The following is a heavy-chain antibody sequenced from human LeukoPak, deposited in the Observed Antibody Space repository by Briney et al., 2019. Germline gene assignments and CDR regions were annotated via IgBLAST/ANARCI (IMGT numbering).Heavy chain of an antibody. CDR2: LSYDGSNK. D-gene: IGHD3-10*01. J-gene: IGHJ4*02. V-gene: IGHV3-30-3*01. CDR3: ARSETGSYYISFDY. Sequence: GGSLRLSCAASGFTFSSYAMHWVRQAPGKGLEWVAVLSYDGSNKYYADSVKGRFTISRDNSKNTLYLQMNSLRAEDTAVYYCARSETGSYYISFDYWGQGTLVTVSS. CDR1: GFTFSSYA.